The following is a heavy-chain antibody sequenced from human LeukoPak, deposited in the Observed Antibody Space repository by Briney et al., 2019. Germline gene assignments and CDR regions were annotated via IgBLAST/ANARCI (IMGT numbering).Heavy chain of an antibody. CDR3: ARAHSGYDYKLTYYYYMDV. CDR1: GGSISSSSW. Sequence: SETLSLTCAVSGGSISSSSWWSWVRQSPGKGLEWIGEMYHSGNTNYNPSLKSRVTISVDTSKNQFSLKLSSVTAADTAVYYCARAHSGYDYKLTYYYYMDVWGKGTTVTISS. CDR2: MYHSGNT. J-gene: IGHJ6*03. V-gene: IGHV4-4*02. D-gene: IGHD5-12*01.